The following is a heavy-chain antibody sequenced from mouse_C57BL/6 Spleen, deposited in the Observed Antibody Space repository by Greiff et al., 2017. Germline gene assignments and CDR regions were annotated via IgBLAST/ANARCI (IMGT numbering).Heavy chain of an antibody. D-gene: IGHD2-4*01. CDR2: IYPGSGST. CDR1: GYTFTSYW. CDR3: ARRRDYDCGFAMGF. J-gene: IGHJ4*01. V-gene: IGHV1-55*01. Sequence: VQLQQSGAELVKPGASVKMSCKASGYTFTSYWITWVKQRPGQGLEWIGDIYPGSGSTNYNEKFKSKATLTVDTSSSTAYMQLSSLTSGDSAVYYCARRRDYDCGFAMGFWGRGTSGTVSS.